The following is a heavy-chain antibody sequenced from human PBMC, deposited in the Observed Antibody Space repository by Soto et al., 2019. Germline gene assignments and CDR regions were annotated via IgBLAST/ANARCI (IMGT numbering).Heavy chain of an antibody. CDR1: GFTFSSYA. D-gene: IGHD3-10*01. Sequence: PGGSLRLSCAASGFTFSSYAMSWVRQAPGKGLEWVSAISGSGGSTYYADSVKGRFTISRDNSKNTLYVQMNSPRVEDTAVYYCAKGGNGWFDPWGQGTLVTVSS. CDR2: ISGSGGST. CDR3: AKGGNGWFDP. J-gene: IGHJ5*02. V-gene: IGHV3-23*01.